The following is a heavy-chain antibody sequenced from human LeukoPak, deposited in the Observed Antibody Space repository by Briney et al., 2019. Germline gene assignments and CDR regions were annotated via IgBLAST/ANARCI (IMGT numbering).Heavy chain of an antibody. CDR3: AREIWDDIFDY. D-gene: IGHD3-9*01. CDR1: GYTFTSYY. V-gene: IGHV1-46*01. J-gene: IGHJ4*02. CDR2: INPSGGST. Sequence: AAVKVSRKASGYTFTSYYMHWVRQAPGQGLEWMGIINPSGGSTSYAQKFQGRVTMTRDTSTSTVYMELSSLRSEDTAVYYCAREIWDDIFDYWGKGTLVTVSS.